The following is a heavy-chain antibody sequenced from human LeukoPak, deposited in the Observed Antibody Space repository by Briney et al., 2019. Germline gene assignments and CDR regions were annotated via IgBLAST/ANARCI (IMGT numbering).Heavy chain of an antibody. CDR2: ISSRSSYT. V-gene: IGHV3-21*01. Sequence: KPGGSLRLSCTASDFNFNSYTIDWVRQAPGKGLEWVSSISSRSSYTYYADALRDRFSTSRDNAKNSVYLQMDGLRVEDTAVYYCAKIDDYYKHFDSWGQGTLVTVSS. CDR1: DFNFNSYT. D-gene: IGHD2-21*02. CDR3: AKIDDYYKHFDS. J-gene: IGHJ4*02.